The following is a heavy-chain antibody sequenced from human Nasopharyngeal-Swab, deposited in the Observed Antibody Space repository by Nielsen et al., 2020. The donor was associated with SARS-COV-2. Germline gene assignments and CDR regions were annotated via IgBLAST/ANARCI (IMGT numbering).Heavy chain of an antibody. V-gene: IGHV3-21*01. CDR3: ARADSSSWYFDY. CDR1: GFTFSSYS. J-gene: IGHJ4*02. D-gene: IGHD6-13*01. CDR2: ISSSSYI. Sequence: GGSLRLSCAASGFTFSSYSMNWVRQAPGKGLEWVSSISSSSYIYYADSVKGRFTISRDNAKNSLYLQMNSLRAEDTVVYYCARADSSSWYFDYWGQGTLVTVSS.